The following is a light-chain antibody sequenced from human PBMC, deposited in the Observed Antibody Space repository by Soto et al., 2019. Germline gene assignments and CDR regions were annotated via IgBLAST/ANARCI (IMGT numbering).Light chain of an antibody. CDR2: TAS. CDR1: QGIRND. V-gene: IGKV1-6*01. J-gene: IGKJ1*01. CDR3: LQRYNWPWT. Sequence: AIQMTQSPSSLSASVGDRVTITCRASQGIRNDLGWYQQKPGKAPKLLIYTASTLQSGVPSRFSGSGSGTDFTLTISSLEPEDLAVYYCLQRYNWPWTFGQGTKVDIK.